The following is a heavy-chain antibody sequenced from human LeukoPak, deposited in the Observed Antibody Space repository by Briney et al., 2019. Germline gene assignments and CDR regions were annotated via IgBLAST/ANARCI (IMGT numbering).Heavy chain of an antibody. V-gene: IGHV3-30*03. D-gene: IGHD6-6*01. CDR2: ISYDGSNK. CDR3: GAIAARSLNWFDP. CDR1: GFTFSSYG. J-gene: IGHJ5*02. Sequence: GGSLRLSCAASGFTFSSYGMHWVRQAPGKGLEWVAVISYDGSNKYYADSVKGRFTISRDNSKNTLYLQMNSLRAEDMAVYYCGAIAARSLNWFDPWGQGTPVTVSS.